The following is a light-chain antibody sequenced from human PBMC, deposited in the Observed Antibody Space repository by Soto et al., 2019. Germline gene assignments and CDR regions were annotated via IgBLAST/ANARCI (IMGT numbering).Light chain of an antibody. V-gene: IGKV4-1*01. Sequence: DIVMTQSPDSLAVSLGERATINCKSSQSVLYSSNNKNYLAWYQQKPGQPPKLLIYWASTRESGVPDRFSGSGSGTDFTLTISSLQAEDVAVYYCQQHYNTPLTFGGGTKVDIK. CDR2: WAS. J-gene: IGKJ4*01. CDR3: QQHYNTPLT. CDR1: QSVLYSSNNKNY.